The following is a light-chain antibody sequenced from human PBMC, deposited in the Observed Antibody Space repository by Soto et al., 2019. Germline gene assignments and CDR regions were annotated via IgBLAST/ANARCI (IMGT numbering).Light chain of an antibody. V-gene: IGLV2-14*01. Sequence: LTQPASVSGSPGQSITISCTGTSSDVGGYNYVSWYQQHPGKAPKLMIYEVSNRPSGVSNRFSGSKSGNTASLTISGLQAEDEADYYCSSYTSSSTLVIFGTGTKVTVL. CDR1: SSDVGGYNY. J-gene: IGLJ1*01. CDR3: SSYTSSSTLVI. CDR2: EVS.